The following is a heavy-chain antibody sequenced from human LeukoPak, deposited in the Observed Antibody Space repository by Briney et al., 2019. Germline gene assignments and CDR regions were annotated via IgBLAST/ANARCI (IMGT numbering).Heavy chain of an antibody. Sequence: GGSLRLSCAASGFTFSSYWMSWVRQAPGKGLEWAANIKQDGSEKYYVDSVKGRFTISRDNAKNSLYLQMNSLRAEDTAVYYCAREEYCSSTSCYRDYFDYWGQGTLVTVSS. D-gene: IGHD2-2*02. CDR1: GFTFSSYW. V-gene: IGHV3-7*01. J-gene: IGHJ4*02. CDR3: AREEYCSSTSCYRDYFDY. CDR2: IKQDGSEK.